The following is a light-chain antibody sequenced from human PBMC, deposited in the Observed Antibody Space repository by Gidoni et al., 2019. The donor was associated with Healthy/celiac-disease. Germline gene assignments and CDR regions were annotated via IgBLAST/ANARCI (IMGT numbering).Light chain of an antibody. V-gene: IGKV1-5*03. CDR3: KQYSSYSWT. CDR1: QTISSY. CDR2: KAS. J-gene: IGKJ1*01. Sequence: DIQMTQSPPTLSAFVGDRVTITCRASQTISSYLAWYQQKPGKAPKLLISKASTLESGVPSRFSGSGAGTEFALTIISLLHADVATSYYKQYSSYSWTFGQGTKVEIK.